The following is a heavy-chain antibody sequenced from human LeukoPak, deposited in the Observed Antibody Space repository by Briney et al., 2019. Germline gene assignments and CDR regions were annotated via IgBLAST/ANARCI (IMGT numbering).Heavy chain of an antibody. V-gene: IGHV3-23*01. Sequence: PGGSLRLSCAASGFTFSSYSMSWVRQPPGKGLEWVGAISGSGGSTYYADSMKGRITISRDNSKNTLHLQMQSLSAEDTAVYYCENDRRGSYFPRPSAGYFQHWGQGTLVTVSS. CDR3: ENDRRGSYFPRPSAGYFQH. D-gene: IGHD1-26*01. CDR2: ISGSGGST. CDR1: GFTFSSYS. J-gene: IGHJ1*01.